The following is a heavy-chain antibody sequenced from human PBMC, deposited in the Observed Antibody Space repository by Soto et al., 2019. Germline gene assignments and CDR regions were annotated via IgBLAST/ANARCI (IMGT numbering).Heavy chain of an antibody. Sequence: QVQLVQSGAEAKKPGASVKVSCKASGYTFTGYYMHWVRQAPGQGLEWMGWINPNSGGTNYAQKFQGRVTMTRDTSISTAYMELSRLRSDETAVYYCARDRFSYGSHGFDPWGQGTLVTVSS. J-gene: IGHJ5*02. CDR2: INPNSGGT. CDR1: GYTFTGYY. CDR3: ARDRFSYGSHGFDP. D-gene: IGHD6-13*01. V-gene: IGHV1-2*02.